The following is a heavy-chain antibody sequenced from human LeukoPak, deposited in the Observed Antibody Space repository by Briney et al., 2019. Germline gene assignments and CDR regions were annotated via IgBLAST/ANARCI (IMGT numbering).Heavy chain of an antibody. CDR2: IYYSGST. CDR1: GGSISSYY. CDR3: ARIGRDSSSPWDYYYYYYMDV. Sequence: KPSETLSLTCTVSGGSISSYYWSWIRQPPGKGLEWIGNIYYSGSTNYNPSLKSRVTISVDTSKNQFSLKLSSVTAADTAVYYCARIGRDSSSPWDYYYYYYMDVWGKGTTVTVSS. V-gene: IGHV4-59*01. D-gene: IGHD6-6*01. J-gene: IGHJ6*03.